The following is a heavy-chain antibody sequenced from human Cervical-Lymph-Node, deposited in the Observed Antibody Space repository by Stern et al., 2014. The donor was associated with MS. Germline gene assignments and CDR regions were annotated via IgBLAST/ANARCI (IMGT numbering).Heavy chain of an antibody. J-gene: IGHJ4*02. Sequence: QVQLQESGPGLVKPSGTLSLTCAVSGASIGSSHWWSWVRQPPGKGLEWIGEIYHTGDINYNPSLKSRVTISLDKSKNQFSRSLNSVTAADTAIYYCAKEGRVSRFDSWGQGTLVTVSS. CDR1: GASIGSSHW. CDR2: IYHTGDI. CDR3: AKEGRVSRFDS. D-gene: IGHD6-13*01. V-gene: IGHV4-4*02.